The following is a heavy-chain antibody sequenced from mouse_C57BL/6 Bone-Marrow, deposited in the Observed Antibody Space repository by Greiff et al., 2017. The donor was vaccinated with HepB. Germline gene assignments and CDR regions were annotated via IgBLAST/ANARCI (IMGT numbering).Heavy chain of an antibody. J-gene: IGHJ2*01. D-gene: IGHD1-1*01. V-gene: IGHV5-4*01. CDR2: ISDGGSYT. CDR1: GFTFSSYA. CDR3: ARERGRFSTTVVATGFDY. Sequence: EVKVVESGGGLVKPGGSLKLSCAASGFTFSSYAMSWVRQTPEKRLEWVATISDGGSYTYYPDNVKGRFTISRDNAKNHRYLQMSHLKSEDTAMYYCARERGRFSTTVVATGFDYWGQGTTLTVSS.